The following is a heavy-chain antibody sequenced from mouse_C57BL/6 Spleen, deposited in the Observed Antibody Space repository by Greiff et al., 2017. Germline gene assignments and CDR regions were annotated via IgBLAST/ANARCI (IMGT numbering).Heavy chain of an antibody. J-gene: IGHJ2*01. CDR2: INPSTGGT. D-gene: IGHD1-1*01. CDR1: GYSFTGYY. CDR3: AITTVVARDFDY. V-gene: IGHV1-42*01. Sequence: EVQLVESGPELVKPGASVKISCKASGYSFTGYYMNWVKQSPEKSLEWIGEINPSTGGTTYNQKFKAKATLTVDKSSSTAYMQLKSLTSEDSAVYYCAITTVVARDFDYWGQGTTLTVSS.